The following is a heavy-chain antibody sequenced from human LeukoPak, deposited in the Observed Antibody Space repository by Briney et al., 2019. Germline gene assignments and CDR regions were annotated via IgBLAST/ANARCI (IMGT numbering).Heavy chain of an antibody. V-gene: IGHV4-30-4*08. CDR1: GGSISSGDYY. Sequence: SETLSLTCTVSGGSISSGDYYWSWIRQPPGKGLEWIGYIYYSGSTYYNPSLKSRVTISVDTSKNQFSLKLSSVTAADTAVYYCARAPGGAVAGKVWHNFDYWGQGTLVTVSS. J-gene: IGHJ4*02. D-gene: IGHD6-19*01. CDR2: IYYSGST. CDR3: ARAPGGAVAGKVWHNFDY.